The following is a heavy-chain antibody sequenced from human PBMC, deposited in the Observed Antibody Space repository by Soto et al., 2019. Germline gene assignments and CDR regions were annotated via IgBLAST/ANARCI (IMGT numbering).Heavy chain of an antibody. V-gene: IGHV5-51*01. D-gene: IGHD3-3*01. CDR3: ARLVQDFRRGYHQSMDV. CDR1: GYSFTSYW. J-gene: IGHJ6*02. Sequence: GESLKISCKGSGYSFTSYWIGWVRQMPGKGLEWMGIIYPGDSDTRYSPSFQGQVTISADKSISTAYLQWSSLKAADTAIYYCARLVQDFRRGYHQSMDVWDQGTTVTVSS. CDR2: IYPGDSDT.